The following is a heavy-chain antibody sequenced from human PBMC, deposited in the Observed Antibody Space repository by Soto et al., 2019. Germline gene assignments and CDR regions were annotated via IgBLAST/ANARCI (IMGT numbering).Heavy chain of an antibody. CDR1: GYPFTSYS. CDR3: AREGAVVGSAVYYGMDV. J-gene: IGHJ6*02. V-gene: IGHV1-18*04. Sequence: QVQLVQSGAEVKEPGASVKVSCKASGYPFTSYSFSWVRQAPGQGLEWMGWSSAYNGDTRYAQKFQGGVTMTADPYTDTAYMELRNLRSDDTGVYYCAREGAVVGSAVYYGMDVWGQGTMVTVS. D-gene: IGHD2-15*01. CDR2: SSAYNGDT.